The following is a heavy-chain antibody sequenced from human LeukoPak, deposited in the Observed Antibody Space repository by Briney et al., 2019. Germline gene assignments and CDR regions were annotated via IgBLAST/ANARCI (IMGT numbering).Heavy chain of an antibody. CDR3: ATPGCSSTSCLRAGGAFDI. CDR2: IYTSGST. CDR1: GGSISSGSYY. D-gene: IGHD2-2*01. V-gene: IGHV4-61*02. J-gene: IGHJ3*02. Sequence: TSQTLSLICTVSGGSISSGSYYWSWIRQPAGKGLEWIGRIYTSGSTNYNPSLKRRVTISVDTSKNQFSLKLSSVTAADTAVYYCATPGCSSTSCLRAGGAFDIWGQGTMVTVSS.